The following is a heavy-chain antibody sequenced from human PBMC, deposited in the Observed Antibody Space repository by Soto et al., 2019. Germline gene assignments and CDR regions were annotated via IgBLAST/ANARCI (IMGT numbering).Heavy chain of an antibody. D-gene: IGHD2-8*01. V-gene: IGHV1-69*06. CDR1: GGTFSSYA. J-gene: IGHJ3*02. CDR3: ARRYCTNGVCYNVFDI. Sequence: SVKVSCKASGGTFSSYAISWVRQAPGQGLEWMGGIIPIFGTAKYAQKFQGWVTMTWDTSISTAYMELSRLRSDDTAVYYCARRYCTNGVCYNVFDIWGQGTMVTVSS. CDR2: IIPIFGTA.